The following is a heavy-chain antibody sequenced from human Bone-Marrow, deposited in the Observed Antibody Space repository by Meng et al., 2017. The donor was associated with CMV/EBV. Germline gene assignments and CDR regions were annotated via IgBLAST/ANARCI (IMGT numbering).Heavy chain of an antibody. CDR3: ARGGRITMVRGVIKLGYFDY. CDR1: GFTFSSYW. CDR2: IKQDGSEK. D-gene: IGHD3-10*01. J-gene: IGHJ4*02. Sequence: GESLKISCAASGFTFSSYWMSWVRQAPGKGLEWVANIKQDGSEKYYVDSVKGRFTISRDNAKNSLYLQMNSLRAEDTAVYYCARGGRITMVRGVIKLGYFDYWGQGTLVTVSS. V-gene: IGHV3-7*01.